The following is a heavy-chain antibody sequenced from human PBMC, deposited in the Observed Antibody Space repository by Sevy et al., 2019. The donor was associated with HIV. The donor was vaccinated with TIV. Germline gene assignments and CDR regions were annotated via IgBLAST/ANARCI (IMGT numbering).Heavy chain of an antibody. D-gene: IGHD3-22*01. CDR2: VKTDGSGT. J-gene: IGHJ4*02. V-gene: IGHV3-74*01. Sequence: GGSLRLSCTASGFTFSKSWMHWVRQVPGKGLQWVSRVKTDGSGTIYADSVKGRFIISRDNAKNTVYLQMNSLRAEDTGVYFCVRDSGSYSLFDYWGQGTLVTVSS. CDR3: VRDSGSYSLFDY. CDR1: GFTFSKSW.